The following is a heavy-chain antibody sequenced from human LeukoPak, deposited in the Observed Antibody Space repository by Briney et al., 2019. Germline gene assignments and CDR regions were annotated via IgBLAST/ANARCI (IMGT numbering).Heavy chain of an antibody. CDR1: GYTFTSHG. Sequence: ASVKVSCKTAGYTFTSHGISWVRQAPGQGLEWMGWISAYSGDTKYAQKFQGRVTMTTDTSTSTAYMELRSLRSDDTAVYYCATGWSGYFASLDYWGQGTLVTVAS. D-gene: IGHD3-3*01. V-gene: IGHV1-18*01. CDR3: ATGWSGYFASLDY. CDR2: ISAYSGDT. J-gene: IGHJ4*02.